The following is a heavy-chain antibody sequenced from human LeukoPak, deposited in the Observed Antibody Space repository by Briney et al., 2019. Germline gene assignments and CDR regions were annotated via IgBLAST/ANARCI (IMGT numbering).Heavy chain of an antibody. Sequence: GGSLRLSCAASGFTFSSYAMHWVRQAPGKGLEWVAVISYDGSNKYYADSVKGRFTISRDNSKNTLYLQMNSLRAEDTAVYYCAREPLVGATRSAFDIWGQGTMVTVSS. CDR1: GFTFSSYA. V-gene: IGHV3-30*04. D-gene: IGHD1-26*01. J-gene: IGHJ3*02. CDR2: ISYDGSNK. CDR3: AREPLVGATRSAFDI.